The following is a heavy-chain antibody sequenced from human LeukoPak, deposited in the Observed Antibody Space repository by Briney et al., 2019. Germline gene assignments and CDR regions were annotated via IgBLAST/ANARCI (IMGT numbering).Heavy chain of an antibody. J-gene: IGHJ4*02. Sequence: GGSLRLSCTASGFTFSSYAMSWVGQAPGKGLEWVSALSGSGGNTYYADSVKGRFTISRDNSKNTLYLQMNSLRAEDTAKYYCAKGPLTYGIPDYWGQGTLVTVSS. V-gene: IGHV3-23*01. D-gene: IGHD2-8*01. CDR1: GFTFSSYA. CDR3: AKGPLTYGIPDY. CDR2: LSGSGGNT.